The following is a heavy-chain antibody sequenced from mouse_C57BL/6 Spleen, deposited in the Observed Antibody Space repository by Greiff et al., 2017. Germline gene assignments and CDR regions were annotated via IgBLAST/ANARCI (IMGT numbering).Heavy chain of an antibody. CDR2: INPNNGGT. D-gene: IGHD2-4*01. J-gene: IGHJ2*01. CDR1: GYTFTDYY. V-gene: IGHV1-26*01. CDR3: ARWEVGKGLRGDY. Sequence: EVQLQQSGPELVKPGASVKISCKASGYTFTDYYMNWVKQSHGKSLEWIGDINPNNGGTSYKQKFKGKATLTVDKSSSTAYMELRSLTSEDSAVYYCARWEVGKGLRGDYWGQGTTLTVSS.